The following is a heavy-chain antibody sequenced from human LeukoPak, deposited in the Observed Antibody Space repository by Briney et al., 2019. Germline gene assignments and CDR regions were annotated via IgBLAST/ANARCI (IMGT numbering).Heavy chain of an antibody. CDR1: GFTFSSYS. J-gene: IGHJ4*02. D-gene: IGHD2-15*01. V-gene: IGHV3-43*02. CDR3: AKDKEDYYFDY. CDR2: ISGDGGCT. Sequence: GGSLRLSCAASGFTFSSYSMNWVRQAPGKGLEWVSLISGDGGCTYYADSVKGRFTISRDNSKNSLYLQMNSLRTEDTALYYCAKDKEDYYFDYWGQGTLVTVSS.